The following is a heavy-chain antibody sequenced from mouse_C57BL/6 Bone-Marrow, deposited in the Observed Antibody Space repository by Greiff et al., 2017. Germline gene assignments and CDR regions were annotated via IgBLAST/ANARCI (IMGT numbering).Heavy chain of an antibody. CDR3: TKAFRLLDCDV. CDR2: IDPENGDT. CDR1: GFNINDDY. J-gene: IGHJ1*03. D-gene: IGHD1-1*01. Sequence: EVQLQQSGAELVRPGASVKLSCTASGFNINDDYMHWVKQRPEQGLEWIGWIDPENGDTEYASKFQGKATITADTSSNTAYLQLSSLTSEDTAVYYCTKAFRLLDCDVWGTGTTVTVSS. V-gene: IGHV14-4*01.